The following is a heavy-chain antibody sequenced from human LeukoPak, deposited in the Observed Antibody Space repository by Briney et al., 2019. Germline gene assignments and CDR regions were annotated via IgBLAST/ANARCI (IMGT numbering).Heavy chain of an antibody. CDR3: AKPFRPCGGDCCYYFDY. J-gene: IGHJ4*02. D-gene: IGHD2-21*01. CDR1: GFTFSSYG. Sequence: GGSLRLSCAASGFTFSSYGTHWVRQAPGKGLEWVAFIRYDGSNKYYADSVKGRFTISRDNSKNTLYLQMNSLRAEDTAVYYCAKPFRPCGGDCCYYFDYWGQGTLVTVSS. CDR2: IRYDGSNK. V-gene: IGHV3-30*02.